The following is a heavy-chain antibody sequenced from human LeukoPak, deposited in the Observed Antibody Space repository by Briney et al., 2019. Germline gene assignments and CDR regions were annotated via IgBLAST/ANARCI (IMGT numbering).Heavy chain of an antibody. CDR3: AKVTYGSGTYGAFDS. CDR1: GFTFSNYA. J-gene: IGHJ4*02. V-gene: IGHV3-30*02. Sequence: GGSLRLSCAASGFTFSNYAMHWVRQAPGKGLEWVAFIRYVGINKYYADSVKGRFTISRDNSKNTLYLQMNSLRAEDTAVYYCAKVTYGSGTYGAFDSWGQGTLVTVSS. D-gene: IGHD3-10*01. CDR2: IRYVGINK.